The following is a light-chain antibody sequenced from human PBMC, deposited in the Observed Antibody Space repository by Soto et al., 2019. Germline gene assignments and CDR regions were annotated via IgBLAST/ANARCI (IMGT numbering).Light chain of an antibody. J-gene: IGKJ1*01. CDR2: HAS. CDR1: ESIRSH. CDR3: QQGYSTPWT. V-gene: IGKV1-39*01. Sequence: IQITQSPSCLSASVGGRETITCPASESIRSHLSWYQQKPGKAPKLLIYHASSLGSGAPSRFSGSGSGTDFTLTINSLQPEEFATYYCQQGYSTPWTVGQGTKVDIK.